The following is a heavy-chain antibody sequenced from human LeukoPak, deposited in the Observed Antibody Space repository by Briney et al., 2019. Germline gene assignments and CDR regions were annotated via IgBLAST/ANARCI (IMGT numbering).Heavy chain of an antibody. D-gene: IGHD4-17*01. Sequence: SETLSLTCAVYGGSFSGYYWSWIRQPPGKGLEWIGEINHSGSTNYNPSLKSRVTISVDTSKNQFSLKLSSVTAADTAVYYCARSYGDYLTDSYWYFDLWGRGTLVTVSS. V-gene: IGHV4-34*01. CDR2: INHSGST. CDR1: GGSFSGYY. J-gene: IGHJ2*01. CDR3: ARSYGDYLTDSYWYFDL.